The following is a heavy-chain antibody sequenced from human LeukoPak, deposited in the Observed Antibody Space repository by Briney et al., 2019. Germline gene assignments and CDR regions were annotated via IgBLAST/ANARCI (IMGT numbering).Heavy chain of an antibody. J-gene: IGHJ6*02. CDR2: IIPILGIA. V-gene: IGHV1-69*04. CDR3: ASETIYYDSSGYYSYGMDV. D-gene: IGHD3-22*01. Sequence: SVKVSCKASGGTFSSYAISWVRQAPGQGLEWMGRIIPILGIANYAQKFQGRVTITADKSTSTAYMELSSLRSEGTAVYYCASETIYYDSSGYYSYGMDVWGQGATVTVSS. CDR1: GGTFSSYA.